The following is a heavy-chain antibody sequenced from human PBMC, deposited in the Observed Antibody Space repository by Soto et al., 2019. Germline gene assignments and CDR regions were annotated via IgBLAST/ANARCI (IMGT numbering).Heavy chain of an antibody. J-gene: IGHJ5*02. V-gene: IGHV4-31*03. CDR3: ARGTEERGTYLSWFDP. CDR2: IYYSGST. CDR1: GGSIISGGYY. Sequence: KASETLSLTCTVSGGSIISGGYYFICIRQHPWKGLEWIGYIYYSGSTYYNPSLKSRVTISVDTSKNQFSLKLSSVTAADTAVYYCARGTEERGTYLSWFDPWGQGTLVTVSS.